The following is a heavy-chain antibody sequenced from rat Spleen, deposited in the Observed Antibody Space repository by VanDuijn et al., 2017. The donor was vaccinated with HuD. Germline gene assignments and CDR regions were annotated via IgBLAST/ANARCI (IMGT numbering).Heavy chain of an antibody. Sequence: EVQLVESGGGLVQPGRSLKLSCAASGFTFSSFPMAWVRQAPKKGLEWVAYISYDGDTTYYRDSVKGRFTISRDNAKNTLSLQMDSLRSEDTATYYCARHGYDGSYYYWDYWGQGVMVTVSS. D-gene: IGHD1-12*02. CDR1: GFTFSSFP. V-gene: IGHV5-29*01. J-gene: IGHJ2*01. CDR2: ISYDGDTT. CDR3: ARHGYDGSYYYWDY.